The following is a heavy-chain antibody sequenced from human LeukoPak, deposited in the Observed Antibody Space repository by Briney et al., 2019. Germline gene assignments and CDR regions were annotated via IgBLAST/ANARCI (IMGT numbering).Heavy chain of an antibody. J-gene: IGHJ6*03. CDR1: GGSISSYY. CDR3: ARGVEAARRYYYYYMDV. CDR2: IYYSGST. V-gene: IGHV4-59*01. D-gene: IGHD2-15*01. Sequence: SETLSLTCTVSGGSISSYYWSWIRQPPGKGLEWIGYIYYSGSTNYNPSLKSRVTISVDTSKNQFSLKLSSVTAADTAVYYCARGVEAARRYYYYYMDVWGKGTTVTISS.